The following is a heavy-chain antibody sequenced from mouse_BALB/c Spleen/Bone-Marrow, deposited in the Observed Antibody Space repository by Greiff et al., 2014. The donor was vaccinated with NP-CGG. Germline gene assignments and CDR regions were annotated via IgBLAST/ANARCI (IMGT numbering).Heavy chain of an antibody. D-gene: IGHD2-10*02. J-gene: IGHJ1*01. CDR3: ARHESYGNYLYFDV. Sequence: QVQLQQSGAGLVKPGASVKLSCKASGYTSTEYIIHWVKQRSGQGPEWIGWFYPGSGSIKYNEKFKDKATLTADKSSSTVYMELSRLTSEDSAVYFCARHESYGNYLYFDVWGAGTTVTVSS. CDR2: FYPGSGSI. V-gene: IGHV1-62-2*01. CDR1: GYTSTEYI.